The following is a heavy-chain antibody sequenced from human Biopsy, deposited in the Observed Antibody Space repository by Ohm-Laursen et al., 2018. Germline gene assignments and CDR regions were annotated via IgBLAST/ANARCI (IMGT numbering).Heavy chain of an antibody. CDR2: ITSSGDTT. J-gene: IGHJ4*02. CDR1: GFTFSNAW. CDR3: AKDQGYYYDRSVYYYFDY. V-gene: IGHV3-23*01. D-gene: IGHD3-22*01. Sequence: SLRLSCAASGFTFSNAWMSWVRQAPGKGLEWVSAITSSGDTTYYSDSVKGRFTISRDSSKNTLHLQMNSLRAEDTAVYYCAKDQGYYYDRSVYYYFDYWGQGTLVTVSS.